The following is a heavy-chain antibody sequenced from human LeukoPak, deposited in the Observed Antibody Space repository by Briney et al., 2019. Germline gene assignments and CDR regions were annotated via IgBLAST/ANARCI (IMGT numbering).Heavy chain of an antibody. J-gene: IGHJ4*02. D-gene: IGHD5-18*01. Sequence: SETLSLTCAVSGGSISSSNWWSWVRQPPGKGLEWIGEIYHSGSTNYNPSLKSRVTISVGKSKNQFSLKLSSVTAADTVVYYCARDASHTAMGTWSLGDYWGQGTLVTVSS. CDR1: GGSISSSNW. V-gene: IGHV4-4*02. CDR3: ARDASHTAMGTWSLGDY. CDR2: IYHSGST.